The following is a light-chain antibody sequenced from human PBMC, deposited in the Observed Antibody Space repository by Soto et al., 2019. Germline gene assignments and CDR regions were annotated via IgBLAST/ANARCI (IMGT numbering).Light chain of an antibody. CDR1: SSDVGGYNY. J-gene: IGLJ2*01. Sequence: QSALTQPPSASGSPGQSVTISCTGTSSDVGGYNYVSWYQQHAGKAPKLMLYEVAKRPSGVPDRFSGSKSANTASLTVSGLQAVDEAEYYCGSYAGSNIVFGGGTKLTVL. CDR3: GSYAGSNIV. CDR2: EVA. V-gene: IGLV2-8*01.